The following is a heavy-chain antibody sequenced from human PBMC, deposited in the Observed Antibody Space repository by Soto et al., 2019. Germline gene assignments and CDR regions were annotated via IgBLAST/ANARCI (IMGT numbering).Heavy chain of an antibody. CDR3: AGGMDV. J-gene: IGHJ6*02. V-gene: IGHV3-9*01. CDR1: GFTFDDYA. CDR2: ISWNSGSI. Sequence: GVSLRLSCAASGFTFDDYAMHGVRQAPGKGLEWVSGISWNSGSIGYADSVKGRFTISRDNAKNSLYLQMNSLRAEDTALYYCAGGMDVWGQGTTVTVSS.